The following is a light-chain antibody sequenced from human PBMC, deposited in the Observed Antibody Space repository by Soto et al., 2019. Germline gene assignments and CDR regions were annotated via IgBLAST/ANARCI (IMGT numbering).Light chain of an antibody. CDR2: KAS. CDR1: QSISSW. V-gene: IGKV1-5*03. J-gene: IGKJ2*01. Sequence: DIQMTQSPSTLSASVGDRVTITCRASQSISSWLAWYQQKPGKAPKLLIYKASILGSGVPSRFSGSASGTEFTLTISSLQPDDSATYYCQQSYSFGQGTKLEIE. CDR3: QQSYS.